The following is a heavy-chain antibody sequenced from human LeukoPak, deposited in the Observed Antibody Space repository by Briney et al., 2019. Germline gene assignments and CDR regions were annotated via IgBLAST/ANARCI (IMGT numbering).Heavy chain of an antibody. V-gene: IGHV3-74*01. Sequence: GGSLRLSCAASVFTFSKFAMHWVRQAPGKGLVWVSRSNGDGRTTSYADSVKGRFTISRDNAKSTLYLQMNSLRDEDTAVYYCARAEGWSLYDYWGQGILVTVSS. CDR2: SNGDGRTT. D-gene: IGHD2-8*01. CDR1: VFTFSKFA. J-gene: IGHJ4*02. CDR3: ARAEGWSLYDY.